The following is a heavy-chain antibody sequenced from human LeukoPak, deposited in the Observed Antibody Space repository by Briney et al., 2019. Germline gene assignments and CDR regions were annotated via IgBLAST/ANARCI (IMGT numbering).Heavy chain of an antibody. CDR1: GFTFSSYS. CDR2: ISSSSSYI. V-gene: IGHV3-21*01. Sequence: PGGSLRLSCAASGFTFSSYSMNWVRQAPGKGLEWVSSISSSSSYIYYADSVKGRFTISRDNAKNSLYLQMNSLRAEDTAVYYCARAVVGATSWFDPWGQGTLVTVSS. D-gene: IGHD1-26*01. CDR3: ARAVVGATSWFDP. J-gene: IGHJ5*02.